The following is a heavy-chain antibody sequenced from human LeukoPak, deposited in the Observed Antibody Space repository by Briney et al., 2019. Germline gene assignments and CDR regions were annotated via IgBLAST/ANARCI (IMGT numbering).Heavy chain of an antibody. D-gene: IGHD3-16*02. Sequence: SVKVSCKASGGTFSSYAISWVRQAPGQGLEWMGGIIPIFGTANYAQKFQGRVTITADKSTSTAYMELSSLRSEDTAVYYCARHGVDYVWGSYRSRPPVRWGQGTLVTVSS. J-gene: IGHJ4*02. CDR2: IIPIFGTA. V-gene: IGHV1-69*06. CDR1: GGTFSSYA. CDR3: ARHGVDYVWGSYRSRPPVR.